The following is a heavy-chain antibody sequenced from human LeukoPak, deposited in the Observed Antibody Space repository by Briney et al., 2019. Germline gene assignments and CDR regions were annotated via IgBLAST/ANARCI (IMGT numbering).Heavy chain of an antibody. J-gene: IGHJ5*02. CDR1: GGSISSYY. D-gene: IGHD2-2*01. V-gene: IGHV4-59*08. CDR2: IYYSGST. Sequence: PSETLSLTCTVSGGSISSYYWSWIRQPPGKGLEWIGYIYYSGSTNYNPSLKSRVTISVDTSKNQFSLKLSSVTAADTAVYYCAGQVGYCSSTSCYGGNWFDPWGQGTLVTVSS. CDR3: AGQVGYCSSTSCYGGNWFDP.